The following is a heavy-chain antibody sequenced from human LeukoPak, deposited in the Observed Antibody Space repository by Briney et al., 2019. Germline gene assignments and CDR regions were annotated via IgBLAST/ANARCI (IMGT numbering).Heavy chain of an antibody. J-gene: IGHJ4*02. D-gene: IGHD5-18*01. CDR2: ISSSSSYI. V-gene: IGHV3-21*01. Sequence: PGGSLRLSCAASGFTFSSYSMNWVRQAPGKGLEWVSSISSSSSYIYYADSVKGRFTISRDNAKNSLYLQMNSLRAEDTAVYYCARELVDTAMEETTGLFDYWGQGTLVTVSS. CDR1: GFTFSSYS. CDR3: ARELVDTAMEETTGLFDY.